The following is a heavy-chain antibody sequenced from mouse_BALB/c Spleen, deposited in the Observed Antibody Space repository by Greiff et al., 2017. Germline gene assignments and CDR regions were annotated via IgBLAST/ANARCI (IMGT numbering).Heavy chain of an antibody. CDR2: ISSGGST. J-gene: IGHJ3*01. CDR1: GFTFSSYA. V-gene: IGHV5-6-5*01. CDR3: ARGDYFLAY. D-gene: IGHD1-1*02. Sequence: EVKLMESGGGLVKPGGSLKLSCAASGFTFSSYAMSWVRQTPEKRLEWVASISSGGSTYYPDSVKGRFTISRDNARNILYLQMSSLRSEDTAMYYCARGDYFLAYWGQGTLVTVSA.